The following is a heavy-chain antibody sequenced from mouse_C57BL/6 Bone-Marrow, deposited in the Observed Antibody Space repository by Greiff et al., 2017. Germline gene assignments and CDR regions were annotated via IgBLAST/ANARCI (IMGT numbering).Heavy chain of an antibody. CDR2: IDPENGDT. J-gene: IGHJ2*01. CDR3: TTVVHY. CDR1: GFNIKDDY. V-gene: IGHV14-4*01. D-gene: IGHD1-1*01. Sequence: EVQLQQSGAELVRPGASVKLSCTASGFNIKDDYMHWVKQRPEQGLEWIGWIDPENGDTAYASKFQGKATITADTSSNTADLQLSSLTSKDTAVYYCTTVVHYWGQGTTLTVSS.